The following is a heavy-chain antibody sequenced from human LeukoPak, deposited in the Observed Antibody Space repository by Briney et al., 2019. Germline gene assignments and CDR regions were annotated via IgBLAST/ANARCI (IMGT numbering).Heavy chain of an antibody. CDR1: GGSLNTPNYY. J-gene: IGHJ4*02. V-gene: IGHV4-39*07. CDR2: IYYGGST. Sequence: SETLSLTCTVSGGSLNTPNYYWGWIRQPPGKGLEWIGSIYYGGSTYYNPSLKSRVTISVDMSKNQFSLKLSSVTAADTAVYYCASLPTVYSRGYLALWGQGTLVTVSS. CDR3: ASLPTVYSRGYLAL. D-gene: IGHD3-22*01.